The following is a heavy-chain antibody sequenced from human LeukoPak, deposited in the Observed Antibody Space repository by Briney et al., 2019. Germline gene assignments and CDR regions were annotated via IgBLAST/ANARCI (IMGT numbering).Heavy chain of an antibody. D-gene: IGHD4-23*01. J-gene: IGHJ4*02. V-gene: IGHV1-69*13. CDR1: GYTFTIYG. Sequence: SVKVSCKASGYTFTIYGISWVRQAPGRGLEWMGGIIPIFGTANYAQKFQGRVTITADESTSTAHMELSSLRSEDTAVYYCARDGINGGNFDYWGQGTLVTISS. CDR3: ARDGINGGNFDY. CDR2: IIPIFGTA.